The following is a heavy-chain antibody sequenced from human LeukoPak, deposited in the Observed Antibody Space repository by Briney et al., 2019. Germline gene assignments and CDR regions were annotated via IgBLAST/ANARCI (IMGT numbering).Heavy chain of an antibody. CDR2: IRYDGSNK. J-gene: IGHJ6*03. CDR1: GFTFSTYT. D-gene: IGHD4-23*01. Sequence: PGGSLRLSCAASGFTFSTYTMKWVRQAPGKGLEWVAFIRYDGSNKYYADSVKGRFTISRDNSKNTLYLQMNSLRAEDTAVYYCAKMVSLDYYYYMDVWGKGTTVTVSS. V-gene: IGHV3-30*02. CDR3: AKMVSLDYYYYMDV.